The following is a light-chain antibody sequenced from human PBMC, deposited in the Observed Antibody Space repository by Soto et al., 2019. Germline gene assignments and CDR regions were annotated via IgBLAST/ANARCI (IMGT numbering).Light chain of an antibody. CDR1: QSLLHSNVYNY. CDR2: LGS. J-gene: IGKJ1*01. CDR3: MPALQSPKT. Sequence: DIVLTQSPVSLPVTPGEPASISCRSSQSLLHSNVYNYLDWFLQKTGQSPQLLISLGSNRASGVPDRFSGSGSGTDFTLKISRVEAEDVGVYYCMPALQSPKTFGQGTKVEIK. V-gene: IGKV2-28*01.